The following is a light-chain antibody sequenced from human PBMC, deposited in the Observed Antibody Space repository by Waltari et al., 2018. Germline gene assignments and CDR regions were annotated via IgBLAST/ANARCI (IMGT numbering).Light chain of an antibody. CDR3: CSYAGRSTLV. CDR1: SSDVGASTL. J-gene: IGLJ2*01. Sequence: QSALTQPASVSGSAGQSITISCTGTSSDVGASTLISWYQPYPGKAPTLMIYEVYTRPSGVSDRFPGSKSDNTASLTISGLQAEDEADYYCCSYAGRSTLVFGGGTKLTVL. CDR2: EVY. V-gene: IGLV2-23*02.